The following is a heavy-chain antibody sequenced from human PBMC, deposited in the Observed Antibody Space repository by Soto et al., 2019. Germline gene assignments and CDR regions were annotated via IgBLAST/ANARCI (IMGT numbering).Heavy chain of an antibody. CDR2: IIPILGIA. D-gene: IGHD2-2*01. Sequence: QVQLVQSGAEVKKPGSSVKVSCKASGGTFSSYTISWVRQAPGQGLEWMGRIIPILGIANYAQKFQGRVTITADKSTSTXHMELSSLRSEDTAVYYCARDGVVPAAINYYYGMDVWGQGTTVTVSS. CDR3: ARDGVVPAAINYYYGMDV. V-gene: IGHV1-69*08. J-gene: IGHJ6*02. CDR1: GGTFSSYT.